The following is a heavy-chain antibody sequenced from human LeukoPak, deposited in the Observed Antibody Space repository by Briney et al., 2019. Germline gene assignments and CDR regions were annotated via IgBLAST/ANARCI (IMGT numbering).Heavy chain of an antibody. V-gene: IGHV3-7*01. J-gene: IGHJ6*02. CDR1: GFSFSSYW. Sequence: GGSLRLSCAASGFSFSSYWMNWVRQVPGKGLEWVANINQDRSEKSYVDSVKGRFTISRDNAKNSLYLQMNSLRAEDTAVYYCARDHCSSSSCYTYYGMELWGQGTTVTVSS. D-gene: IGHD2-2*02. CDR3: ARDHCSSSSCYTYYGMEL. CDR2: INQDRSEK.